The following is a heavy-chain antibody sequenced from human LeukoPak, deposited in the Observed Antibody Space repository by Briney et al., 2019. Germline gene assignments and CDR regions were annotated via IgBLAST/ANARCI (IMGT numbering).Heavy chain of an antibody. D-gene: IGHD5-12*01. J-gene: IGHJ4*02. CDR1: GGTFSSYA. Sequence: ALVKVSCKASGGTFSSYAISWVRQAPGQGLEWMGGIIPIFGTANYAQKFQGRVTITTDESTSTAYMELSSLRSEDTVVYYCARGRGYSGYGGWGQGTLVTVSS. CDR2: IIPIFGTA. V-gene: IGHV1-69*05. CDR3: ARGRGYSGYGG.